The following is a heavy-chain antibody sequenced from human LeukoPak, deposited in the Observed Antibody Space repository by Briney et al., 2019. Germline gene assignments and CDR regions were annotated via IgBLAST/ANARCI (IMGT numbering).Heavy chain of an antibody. Sequence: GASVKVSCKASGYTFTTYGISWVRQAPGQGLEWMGWITTYSGNTYYAQELQGRVTMTTDTSTSTAYMELRSLRSDDTAVYYCATPLIGQGVSLGYWGQGTLVTVSS. CDR2: ITTYSGNT. J-gene: IGHJ4*02. V-gene: IGHV1-18*01. CDR1: GYTFTTYG. D-gene: IGHD3-16*01. CDR3: ATPLIGQGVSLGY.